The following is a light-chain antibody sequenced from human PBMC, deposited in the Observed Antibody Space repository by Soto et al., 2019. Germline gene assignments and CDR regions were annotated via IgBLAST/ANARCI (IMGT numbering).Light chain of an antibody. CDR2: EVS. Sequence: QSVLTQPASVSGSPGQSITISCTGTSSDVGSYNLVSWYQQHPGKAPKLMIYEVSKRPSGVSNRFSGSKSGNTASLTISGLQAEDEADYYCCSYAGSRHPFGTGTKVTV. J-gene: IGLJ1*01. CDR1: SSDVGSYNL. V-gene: IGLV2-23*02. CDR3: CSYAGSRHP.